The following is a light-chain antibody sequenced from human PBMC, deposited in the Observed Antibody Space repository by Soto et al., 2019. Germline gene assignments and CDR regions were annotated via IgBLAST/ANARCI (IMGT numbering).Light chain of an antibody. J-gene: IGKJ1*01. Sequence: DIQLTQSPSFLPASVGDRVTITCRASQGISTFLAWYQQHPGTAPKRLIYDASSLESGVPSRFSGSGSGTEFTLTISSLQPDDFATYYCQQYNDYWTFGQGTKGDIK. CDR1: QGISTF. CDR3: QQYNDYWT. V-gene: IGKV1-9*01. CDR2: DAS.